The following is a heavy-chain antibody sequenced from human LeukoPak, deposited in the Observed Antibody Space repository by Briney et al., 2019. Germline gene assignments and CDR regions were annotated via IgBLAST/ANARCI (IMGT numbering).Heavy chain of an antibody. CDR2: IYSGGNT. V-gene: IGHV3-66*01. D-gene: IGHD6-19*01. CDR3: ARGYSSGWNFDY. J-gene: IGHJ4*02. Sequence: GGSLRLSCAVSGFTVKANYMTWVRQAPGKGLEWVSVIYSGGNTYYADSVKGRFTISRDTSRNTLYLQMNSLRAEDTAVYYCARGYSSGWNFDYWGQGTLVTVSS. CDR1: GFTVKANY.